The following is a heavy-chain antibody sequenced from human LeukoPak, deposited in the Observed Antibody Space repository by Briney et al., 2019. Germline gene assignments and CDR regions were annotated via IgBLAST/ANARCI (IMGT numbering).Heavy chain of an antibody. D-gene: IGHD6-19*01. CDR3: ARLVVAVAPPGY. V-gene: IGHV5-51*01. Sequence: PGESLKISFKGSGYRFTSYWIGWVRPMPGKGVGWMGIIYPGDSDTRYSPSFQGQVNISADKSIITAYLQWSSLKASDTSMYFCARLVVAVAPPGYLGQGTLVTVSS. J-gene: IGHJ4*02. CDR1: GYRFTSYW. CDR2: IYPGDSDT.